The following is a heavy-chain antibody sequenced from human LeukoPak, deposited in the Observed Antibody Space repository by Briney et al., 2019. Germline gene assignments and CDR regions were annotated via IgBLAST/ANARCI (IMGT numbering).Heavy chain of an antibody. Sequence: GEPLKISCKGSGYRFTSYWIGWVRQMPGKGLEWMGIIYPGDSDTRYSPSFQGQVTISADKSISTAYLQWSSLKASDTAMYYCARRVAAGGVRFDYWGQGTLVTVSS. CDR3: ARRVAAGGVRFDY. CDR1: GYRFTSYW. CDR2: IYPGDSDT. J-gene: IGHJ4*02. D-gene: IGHD3-16*01. V-gene: IGHV5-51*01.